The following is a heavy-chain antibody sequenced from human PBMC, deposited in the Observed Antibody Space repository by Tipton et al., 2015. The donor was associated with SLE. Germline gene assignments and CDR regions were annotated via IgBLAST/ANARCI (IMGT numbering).Heavy chain of an antibody. CDR1: GGSFSGYY. CDR3: ARVGAVAPPGWFDP. D-gene: IGHD6-19*01. J-gene: IGHJ5*02. V-gene: IGHV4-31*11. CDR2: IYYSGST. Sequence: TLSLICAVYGGSFSGYYWSWIRQHPGKGLEWIGYIYYSGSTYYNPSLKSRVTISVDTSKNQFSLKLSSVTAADTAVYYCARVGAVAPPGWFDPWGQGTLVTVSS.